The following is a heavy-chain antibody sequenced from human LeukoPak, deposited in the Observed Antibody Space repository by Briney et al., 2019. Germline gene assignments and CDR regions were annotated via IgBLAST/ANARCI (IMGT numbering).Heavy chain of an antibody. CDR1: GFTFSSYW. Sequence: QPGGSLRLSCTASGFTFSSYWMHWVRQAPGKGLVWVSRINSDGGSTSYADSVKGRFTVYRDNSKNTLYLQVNNLRAEDTAVYYCAKHLGSHNFDYWGQGTLVTVSS. J-gene: IGHJ4*02. CDR2: INSDGGST. D-gene: IGHD3-10*01. CDR3: AKHLGSHNFDY. V-gene: IGHV3-74*01.